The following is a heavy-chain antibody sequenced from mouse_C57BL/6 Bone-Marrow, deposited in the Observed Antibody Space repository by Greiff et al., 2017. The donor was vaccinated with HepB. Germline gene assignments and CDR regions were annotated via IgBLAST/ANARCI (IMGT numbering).Heavy chain of an antibody. V-gene: IGHV1-18*01. J-gene: IGHJ2*01. CDR3: ARFCTHYFDY. Sequence: EVKLMESGPELVKPGASVKIPCKASGYTFTDYNMDWVKQSHGKSLEWIGDINPNNGGTIYNQKFKGKATLTVDKSSSTAYMELRSLTSEDTAVYYCARFCTHYFDYWGQGTTLTVSS. CDR2: INPNNGGT. CDR1: GYTFTDYN.